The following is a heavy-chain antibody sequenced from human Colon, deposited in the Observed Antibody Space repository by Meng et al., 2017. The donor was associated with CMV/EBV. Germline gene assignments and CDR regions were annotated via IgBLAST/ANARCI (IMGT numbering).Heavy chain of an antibody. CDR3: ARDPGSGPDV. CDR1: GGSVSGGGYY. Sequence: SVSGGSVSGGGYYWSGSRQHPGKGLEWIGYMYYSGTTYYSPSLKSRVAISADTSRNQLSLNLSSVTAADTAVYYCARDPGSGPDVWGQGTLVTVSS. CDR2: MYYSGTT. D-gene: IGHD2-15*01. V-gene: IGHV4-31*03. J-gene: IGHJ4*02.